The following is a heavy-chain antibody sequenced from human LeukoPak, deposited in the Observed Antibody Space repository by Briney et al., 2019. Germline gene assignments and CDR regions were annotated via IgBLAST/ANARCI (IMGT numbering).Heavy chain of an antibody. CDR2: TYYRSKWYS. CDR1: GDSVSSNSAA. V-gene: IGHV6-1*01. Sequence: SQTLSLTCAISGDSVSSNSAAWNWIRQSPSRGLEWLGRTYYRSKWYSDYAVSVKSRITINPDTSKNQFSLQPNSVTPEDTAVYYCARDPGYDSSAYYPFYFDYWGQGTLVTVSS. J-gene: IGHJ4*02. D-gene: IGHD3-22*01. CDR3: ARDPGYDSSAYYPFYFDY.